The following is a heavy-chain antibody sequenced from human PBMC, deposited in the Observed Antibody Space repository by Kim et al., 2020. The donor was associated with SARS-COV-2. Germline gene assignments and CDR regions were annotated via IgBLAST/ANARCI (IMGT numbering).Heavy chain of an antibody. J-gene: IGHJ4*02. V-gene: IGHV4-39*01. D-gene: IGHD2-2*02. CDR3: ARHSFVVVPAAIAY. Sequence: TPSLKSRVTISVDTSKNQFSLKLSSVTAADTAVYYCARHSFVVVPAAIAYWGQGTLVTVSS.